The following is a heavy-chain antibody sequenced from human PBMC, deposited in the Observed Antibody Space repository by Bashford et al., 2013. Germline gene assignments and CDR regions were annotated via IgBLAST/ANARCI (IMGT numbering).Heavy chain of an antibody. Sequence: SETLSLTCTVSGGSISSDTFYWSWIRQPPGKGLEYIGYVYKNGGSDYNPSLTGRATISLDMSKNQFSLKLISVTAADTALYYCARAPYFFDSRGPTQAFEIWGLGTMVTVSS. J-gene: IGHJ3*02. V-gene: IGHV4-61*01. CDR1: GGSISSDTFY. CDR3: ARAPYFFDSRGPTQAFEI. D-gene: IGHD3-22*01. CDR2: VYKNGGS.